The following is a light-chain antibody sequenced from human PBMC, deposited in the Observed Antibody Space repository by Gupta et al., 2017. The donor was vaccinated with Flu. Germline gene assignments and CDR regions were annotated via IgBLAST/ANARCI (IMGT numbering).Light chain of an antibody. Sequence: TSTLSASVGDRVTITCRASQSFKTWLAWYQQKPGQAPKLLIYKASTLESGVPSRFSGSESGTEFTLTISSLQPDDFATYYCHQYATFSWTFGQGTKVEVK. CDR3: HQYATFSWT. J-gene: IGKJ1*01. V-gene: IGKV1-5*03. CDR1: QSFKTW. CDR2: KAS.